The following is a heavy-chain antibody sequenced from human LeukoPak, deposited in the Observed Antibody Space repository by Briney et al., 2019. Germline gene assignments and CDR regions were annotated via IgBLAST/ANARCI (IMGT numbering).Heavy chain of an antibody. CDR1: GDTVSSNSAA. D-gene: IGHD1-1*01. J-gene: IGHJ4*02. V-gene: IGHV6-1*01. CDR2: TYYRSKWYN. Sequence: SQTLSLTCAISGDTVSSNSAAWNWIRRSPSRGLEWLGRTYYRSKWYNDYSVSVKSRITINPDTSKNQFSLQLNSVTPEDTAVYYCARSTSIVTTGLDYWGQGTLVTVSS. CDR3: ARSTSIVTTGLDY.